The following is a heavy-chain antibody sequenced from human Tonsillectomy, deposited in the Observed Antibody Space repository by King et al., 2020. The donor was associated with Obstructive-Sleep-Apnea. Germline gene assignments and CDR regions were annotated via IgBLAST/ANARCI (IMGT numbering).Heavy chain of an antibody. J-gene: IGHJ4*02. D-gene: IGHD2-21*01. Sequence: QLQESGPGLVKPSETLSLTCTVSGDSISTIYYWVCIRQPPGKGLEWIGSIYYSGSTYYSPSLRGRVTISVDTYKNQFSLKLRSVTAADTAVYYCARGTSVGEESDYWGQGTLVTVSS. V-gene: IGHV4-39*07. CDR2: IYYSGST. CDR3: ARGTSVGEESDY. CDR1: GDSISTIYY.